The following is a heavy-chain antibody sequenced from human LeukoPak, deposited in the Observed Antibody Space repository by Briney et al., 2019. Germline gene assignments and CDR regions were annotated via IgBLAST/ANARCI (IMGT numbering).Heavy chain of an antibody. Sequence: TGGSLRLSCAASGFTFSSYAMSWVRQAPGKELYWVSAISGSGGTTAYAESVKGRFTISRDNSKSTLYLQMNSLRAEDTAVYYCAKDMGAPAYCGGDCYSRYFQHWGQGTLVTVSS. D-gene: IGHD2-21*02. J-gene: IGHJ1*01. CDR3: AKDMGAPAYCGGDCYSRYFQH. CDR1: GFTFSSYA. CDR2: ISGSGGTT. V-gene: IGHV3-23*01.